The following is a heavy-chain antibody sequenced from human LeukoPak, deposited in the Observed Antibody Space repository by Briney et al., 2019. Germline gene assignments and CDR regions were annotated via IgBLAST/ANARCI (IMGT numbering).Heavy chain of an antibody. V-gene: IGHV3-30*04. Sequence: GGSLRLSCAASGFTFSSYAMHWVRQAPGKGLEWVAVISYDGSNKYYADSVKGRFTISRDNSKNTLYLQMNSLRAEDTAVYYCARDSGFDWLSFDYWGQGTLVTVSS. CDR1: GFTFSSYA. CDR2: ISYDGSNK. CDR3: ARDSGFDWLSFDY. J-gene: IGHJ4*02. D-gene: IGHD3-9*01.